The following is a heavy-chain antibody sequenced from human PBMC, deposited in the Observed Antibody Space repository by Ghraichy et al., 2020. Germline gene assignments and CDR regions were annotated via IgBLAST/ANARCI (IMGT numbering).Heavy chain of an antibody. CDR2: INSDGSSI. V-gene: IGHV3-74*01. CDR1: GFTFSSYW. J-gene: IGHJ4*02. D-gene: IGHD2-15*01. CDR3: ARGGPEYCCGGSCYAGDY. Sequence: GGSLRLSCAVSGFTFSSYWMHWVRQAPGKGLVWVSRINSDGSSISYADSVKGRFTFSRDNAKNTLYLQMNSLRADDTAVYYCARGGPEYCCGGSCYAGDYWGQGTLVTVSS.